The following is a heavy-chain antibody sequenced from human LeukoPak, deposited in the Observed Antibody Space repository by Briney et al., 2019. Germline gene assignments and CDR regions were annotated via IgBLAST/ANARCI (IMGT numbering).Heavy chain of an antibody. CDR2: INPNSGGT. CDR1: GYTFTGYY. CDR3: AACSGGSCYDLDY. J-gene: IGHJ4*02. Sequence: ASVKVSCKASGYTFTGYYMHWVRQAPGQGLEWMGRINPNSGGTNYAQKFQGRVTMTRDTSISTAYMELSRPRSDDTAVYYCAACSGGSCYDLDYWGQGTLVTVSS. V-gene: IGHV1-2*06. D-gene: IGHD2-15*01.